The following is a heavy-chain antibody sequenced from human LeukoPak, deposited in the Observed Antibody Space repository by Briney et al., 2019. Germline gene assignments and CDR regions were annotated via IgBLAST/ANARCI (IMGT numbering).Heavy chain of an antibody. CDR2: ISYDGTEK. CDR3: IRDKPWQQFIFDY. Sequence: PGGSLSLSCAASGFTFSSYGMHWVGQAPGKGLEWVAVISYDGTEKYYTDSVKGRFNTSRDNSKNRVYLQMDSLRLEDTAVYFCIRDKPWQQFIFDYWGQGTLVTVSS. V-gene: IGHV3-30*19. D-gene: IGHD6-13*01. CDR1: GFTFSSYG. J-gene: IGHJ4*02.